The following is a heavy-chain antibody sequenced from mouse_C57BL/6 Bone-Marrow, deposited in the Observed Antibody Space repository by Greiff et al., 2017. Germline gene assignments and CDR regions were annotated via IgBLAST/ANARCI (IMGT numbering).Heavy chain of an antibody. J-gene: IGHJ2*01. D-gene: IGHD1-1*02. CDR3: ARRDYYRGYFDY. Sequence: QVQLQQPGAELVKPGASVKLSCKASGYTFTSYWMHWVKQRPGQGLEWIGMIHPNSGSTNYNAKFKSKATLTVDKSSSTAYMQLSSLTSEDSAVYYCARRDYYRGYFDYWGQGTTLTVSS. CDR1: GYTFTSYW. CDR2: IHPNSGST. V-gene: IGHV1-64*01.